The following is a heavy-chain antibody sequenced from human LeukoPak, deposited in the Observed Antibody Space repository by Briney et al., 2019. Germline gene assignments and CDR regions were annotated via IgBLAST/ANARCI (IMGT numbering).Heavy chain of an antibody. CDR3: TKNSGSYNAPDY. D-gene: IGHD1-26*01. CDR1: GFTFSGSA. V-gene: IGHV3-73*01. Sequence: GGSLRLSCAASGFTFSGSAMHWVRQASGKGLEWVGRIRSKANSYATAYAASVKGRFTISRDDSKNTAYLQMNSLKTEDTAVYYCTKNSGSYNAPDYWAREPWPPSPQ. CDR2: IRSKANSYAT. J-gene: IGHJ4*02.